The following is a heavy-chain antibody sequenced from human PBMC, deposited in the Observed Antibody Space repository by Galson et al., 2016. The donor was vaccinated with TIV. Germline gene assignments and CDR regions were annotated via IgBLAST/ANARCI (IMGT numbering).Heavy chain of an antibody. D-gene: IGHD3-16*02. V-gene: IGHV3-23*01. CDR1: GFTFSSYA. Sequence: SLRLSCAASGFTFSSYAMSWVRQAPGKGLEWVAAISGSGGSTYYVDSVKGRFTISRDNAKNSLHLQMNSLRAEDTAVYYCFIGRYSDSWGQGTLVTVSS. J-gene: IGHJ4*02. CDR2: ISGSGGST. CDR3: FIGRYSDS.